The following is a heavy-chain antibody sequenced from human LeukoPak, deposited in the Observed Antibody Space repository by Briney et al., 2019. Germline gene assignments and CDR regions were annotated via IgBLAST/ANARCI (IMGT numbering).Heavy chain of an antibody. J-gene: IGHJ6*02. D-gene: IGHD5-24*01. Sequence: SETLSHTCAVYGGSFTSYYWSWIRQVPRKGLEWIGEIHHRAGTNYNPSLKSRVTISADTSKNQFSLTLSSVTASDSAVFYCARGPVRDEDGLTSNSYYFGLDAWGQGTTVTVSS. CDR1: GGSFTSYY. V-gene: IGHV4-34*01. CDR2: IHHRAGT. CDR3: ARGPVRDEDGLTSNSYYFGLDA.